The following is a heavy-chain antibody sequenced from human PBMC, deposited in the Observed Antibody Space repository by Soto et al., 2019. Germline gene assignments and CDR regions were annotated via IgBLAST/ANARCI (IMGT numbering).Heavy chain of an antibody. D-gene: IGHD2-8*01. Sequence: QVQLQESGPGLVRPSQTLSLTCTVSAGSISTINYYWSWIRQHPEKGREWIGYISYSGSTFYHSSLKRRVTISFDTSKKQSSLTLTSVTAADTAVYYCARSAQWDGFDPWGKGTMVTVSS. CDR3: ARSAQWDGFDP. CDR1: AGSISTINYY. V-gene: IGHV4-31*03. CDR2: ISYSGST. J-gene: IGHJ3*01.